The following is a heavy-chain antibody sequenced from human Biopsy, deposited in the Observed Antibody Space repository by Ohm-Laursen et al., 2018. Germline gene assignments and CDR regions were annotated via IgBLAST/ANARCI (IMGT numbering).Heavy chain of an antibody. CDR3: TRGGYYYDSLAYYYWFDP. V-gene: IGHV1-2*02. Sequence: ASVKVSCKTSGYTFTGYHVHWVRQAPGQGLEWMGWINAKTGDTNYAQKFQGRVTMTRDTSIGTAYVDLSSLRSDDTAVYYCTRGGYYYDSLAYYYWFDPWGQGTLVTVSS. D-gene: IGHD3-22*01. CDR1: GYTFTGYH. J-gene: IGHJ5*02. CDR2: INAKTGDT.